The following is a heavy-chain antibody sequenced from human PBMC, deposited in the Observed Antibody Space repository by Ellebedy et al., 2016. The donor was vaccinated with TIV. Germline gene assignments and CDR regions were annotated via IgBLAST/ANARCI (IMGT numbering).Heavy chain of an antibody. J-gene: IGHJ4*02. D-gene: IGHD3-22*01. V-gene: IGHV3-33*08. CDR3: ARDTYNFDSSGYYFDY. CDR1: GFTFRTYG. CDR2: IWYDGSNK. Sequence: GGSLRLSXAASGFTFRTYGMHWVRQAPGKGLEWVAVIWYDGSNKKYADSVKGRFTISRDNSNNTLYLQMNSLRVEDTAVYYCARDTYNFDSSGYYFDYWGQGTLVTVSS.